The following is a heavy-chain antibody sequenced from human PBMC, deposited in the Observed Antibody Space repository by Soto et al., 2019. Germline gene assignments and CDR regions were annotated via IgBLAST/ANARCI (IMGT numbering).Heavy chain of an antibody. D-gene: IGHD6-13*01. CDR2: ISSSSSTV. J-gene: IGHJ4*02. V-gene: IGHV3-48*02. Sequence: PGGSLRLSCAASGFTFSSYSMNWVRQAPGKGLEWVSYISSSSSTVYYADSVKGRFTISRDNAKNSLYLQINSLRDEDTAVYYCARAAAVHDYFDYWGQGTLVTVSS. CDR3: ARAAAVHDYFDY. CDR1: GFTFSSYS.